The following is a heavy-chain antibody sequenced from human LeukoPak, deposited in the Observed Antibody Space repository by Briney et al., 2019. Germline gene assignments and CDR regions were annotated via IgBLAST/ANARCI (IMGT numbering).Heavy chain of an antibody. D-gene: IGHD1-26*01. CDR2: ISYSGST. J-gene: IGHJ4*02. V-gene: IGHV4-39*07. CDR1: GGSISSSSYY. Sequence: SETLFLTCTVSGGSISSSSYYWGWIRQPPGKGLEWIGSISYSGSTYYNPSLKSRVTIFVDTSKNQFSLKLSSVTAADTAVYYCARGVIVGIPIEWGQGTLVTVSS. CDR3: ARGVIVGIPIE.